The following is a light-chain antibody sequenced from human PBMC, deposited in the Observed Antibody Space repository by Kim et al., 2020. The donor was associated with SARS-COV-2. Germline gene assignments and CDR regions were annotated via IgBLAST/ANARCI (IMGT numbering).Light chain of an antibody. CDR1: QDVSNY. J-gene: IGKJ1*01. CDR3: QKCDSAPWT. V-gene: IGKV1-27*01. CDR2: AAS. Sequence: ASEGDRAPITCRASQDVSNYLAWFQLKPGKAPKLLIYAASALQPGVPARFSGSGSETDFTLTVTSRQPEDVATYYCQKCDSAPWTFGQGTKV.